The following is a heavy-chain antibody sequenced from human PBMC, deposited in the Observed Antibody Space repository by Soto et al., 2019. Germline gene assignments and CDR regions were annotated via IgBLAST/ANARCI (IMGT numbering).Heavy chain of an antibody. J-gene: IGHJ4*02. CDR2: ISGSGGST. CDR3: AKDSGPYYYDSSGYTPFDY. V-gene: IGHV3-23*01. D-gene: IGHD3-22*01. CDR1: GFTFSSYA. Sequence: EVQLLESGGGLVQPGGSLRLSCAASGFTFSSYAMSWVRQAPGKGLEWVSAISGSGGSTYYADSVKGRFTISRDNSKNTIYLQMNSLRAEDTAVYYCAKDSGPYYYDSSGYTPFDYWGQGTLVTVSS.